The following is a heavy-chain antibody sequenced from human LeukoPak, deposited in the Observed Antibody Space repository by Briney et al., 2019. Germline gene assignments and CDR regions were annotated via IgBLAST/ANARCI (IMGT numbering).Heavy chain of an antibody. D-gene: IGHD2/OR15-2a*01. V-gene: IGHV3-21*01. J-gene: IGHJ4*02. CDR3: AREGKYYFDY. CDR2: ITSSSSFT. Sequence: GGSLRLSCAASGFTFSTYTMSWVRQAPGKGLDWVASITSSSSFTYYADSVKGRFTISRDNAKNSLYLQMNSLRVEDTAVYYCAREGKYYFDYWGQGSLVTVSS. CDR1: GFTFSTYT.